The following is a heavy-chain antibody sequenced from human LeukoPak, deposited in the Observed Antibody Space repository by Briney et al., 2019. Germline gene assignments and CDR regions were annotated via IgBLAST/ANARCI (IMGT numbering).Heavy chain of an antibody. Sequence: PGGSLRLSCAASGFTFSSYSMNWVRQAPGKGLEWVSSISSSSSYIYYADSVRGRFTISRDNAKNSLYLQMNSLRAEDTAVYYCARDLLGSRRDYWGQGTLVTVSS. V-gene: IGHV3-21*01. CDR1: GFTFSSYS. CDR2: ISSSSSYI. J-gene: IGHJ4*02. CDR3: ARDLLGSRRDY. D-gene: IGHD7-27*01.